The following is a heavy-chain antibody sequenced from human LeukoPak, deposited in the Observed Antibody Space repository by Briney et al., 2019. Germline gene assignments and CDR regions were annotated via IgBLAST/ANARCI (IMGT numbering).Heavy chain of an antibody. CDR3: AGGPPGQLFDY. Sequence: ASAKVSCKVSGYTLTELSMHWVRQAPGKGLEWMGGLYPEDAETIYAQNFQGRVTMTEDTSTDTAYMELGSLRSEDTAVYFCAGGPPGQLFDYWGQGTLVTVSS. CDR1: GYTLTELS. D-gene: IGHD6-13*01. J-gene: IGHJ4*02. CDR2: LYPEDAET. V-gene: IGHV1-24*01.